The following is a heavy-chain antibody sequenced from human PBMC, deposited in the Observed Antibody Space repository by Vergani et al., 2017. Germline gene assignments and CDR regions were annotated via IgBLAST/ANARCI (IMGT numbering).Heavy chain of an antibody. J-gene: IGHJ4*02. Sequence: VQLVESGGGVVQPGGSLRLSCEGSGFSFSGYWMHWVRQSPEKGLVWVSRIKSDGSITNYADSEKGRFTISRDNSKNTLYLQMNSLRAEDTAVYYCAKDRVTTVTTGGDYWGQGTLVTVSS. V-gene: IGHV3-74*01. CDR1: GFSFSGYW. CDR2: IKSDGSIT. CDR3: AKDRVTTVTTGGDY. D-gene: IGHD4-17*01.